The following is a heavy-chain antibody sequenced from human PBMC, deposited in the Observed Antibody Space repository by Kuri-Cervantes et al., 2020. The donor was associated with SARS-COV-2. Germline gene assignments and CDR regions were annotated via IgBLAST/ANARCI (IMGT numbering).Heavy chain of an antibody. Sequence: GESLKISCAASGFTFSDYHMSWIRQAPGKGLEWVSYISGSGSTIYYADSVKGRFTISRDNSKNTLYLQMNSLRAEDTAVYYCAREGLQNGLDAFDIWGQGTMVTVSS. J-gene: IGHJ3*02. CDR1: GFTFSDYH. V-gene: IGHV3-11*04. D-gene: IGHD2-8*01. CDR2: ISGSGSTI. CDR3: AREGLQNGLDAFDI.